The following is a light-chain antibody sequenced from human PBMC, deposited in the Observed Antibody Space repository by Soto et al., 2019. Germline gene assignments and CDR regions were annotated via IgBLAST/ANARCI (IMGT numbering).Light chain of an antibody. J-gene: IGLJ2*01. CDR2: NNN. CDR3: AAWDDSLNGPV. V-gene: IGLV1-44*01. CDR1: SSNIGSNT. Sequence: QLVLTQPPSASGTPGQRVTISCSGSSSNIGSNTVHWYQQLPGTAPKLLIYNNNQRPSGVPDRFSGSKSGTSASLAFSGLQSEDEADYYCAAWDDSLNGPVFGGGTKLTVL.